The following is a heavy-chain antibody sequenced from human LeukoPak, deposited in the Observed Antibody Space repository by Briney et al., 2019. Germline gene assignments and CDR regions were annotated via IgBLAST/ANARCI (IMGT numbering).Heavy chain of an antibody. CDR2: IYYSGST. V-gene: IGHV4-59*08. D-gene: IGHD6-19*01. Sequence: PSETLSLTCTVSGGSISSYYWSWIRQPPGKGLEWIGYIYYSGSTNYNPSLKSRVTISVDTSKNQFSLKLSSVTAADTAVYYCARLDSSGWEDAFDIWGQGTMVTVYS. CDR1: GGSISSYY. J-gene: IGHJ3*02. CDR3: ARLDSSGWEDAFDI.